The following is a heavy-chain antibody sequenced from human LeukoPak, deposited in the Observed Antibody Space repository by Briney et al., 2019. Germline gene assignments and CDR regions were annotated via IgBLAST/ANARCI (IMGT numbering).Heavy chain of an antibody. CDR1: GFTFSSYE. CDR2: ISDSGSKI. CDR3: ARDLRGWYRDFDF. V-gene: IGHV3-48*03. J-gene: IGHJ4*02. D-gene: IGHD6-19*01. Sequence: GGSLRLSCAASGFTFSSYEMNWVRQAPGKGLEWVSYISDSGSKIHYADSVKGRFTISRGNARNSLYLQMNSLRAEDTAVYYCARDLRGWYRDFDFWGQGTLVTVSS.